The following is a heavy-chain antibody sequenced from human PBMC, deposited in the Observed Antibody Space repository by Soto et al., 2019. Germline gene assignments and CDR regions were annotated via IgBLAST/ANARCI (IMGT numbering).Heavy chain of an antibody. CDR3: AHIVVAGLGYYFDY. Sequence: QITLKESGPTLVKPTQTLTLTCTFSGFSLSSTRMAVGWIRQPPGKALEWLALIFWADDKRYSPFLKSRLTITKDTSKNQVVLTVSNMDPVDTARYYCAHIVVAGLGYYFDYWGQGTLVTVSS. CDR1: GFSLSSTRMA. J-gene: IGHJ4*02. V-gene: IGHV2-5*02. CDR2: IFWADDK. D-gene: IGHD6-19*01.